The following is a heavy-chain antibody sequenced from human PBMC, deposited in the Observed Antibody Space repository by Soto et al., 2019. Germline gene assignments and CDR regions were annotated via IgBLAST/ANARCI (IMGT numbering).Heavy chain of an antibody. V-gene: IGHV4-30-2*01. D-gene: IGHD3-3*01. J-gene: IGHJ6*02. Sequence: QLQLQESGSGLVKPSQTLSLTCAVSGGSISSGGYSWSWIRQPPGKGLEWIGYIYHSGSTYYNPSLRSRVTISVDRSKNQFSLKLSSVTAADTAVYYCASSYDFWSGLGRMDVWGQGTTVTVSS. CDR3: ASSYDFWSGLGRMDV. CDR1: GGSISSGGYS. CDR2: IYHSGST.